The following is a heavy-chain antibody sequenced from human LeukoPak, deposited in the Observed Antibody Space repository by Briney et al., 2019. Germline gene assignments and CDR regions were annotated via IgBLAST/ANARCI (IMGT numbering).Heavy chain of an antibody. V-gene: IGHV3-9*03. J-gene: IGHJ4*02. D-gene: IGHD2-15*01. Sequence: PGGSLRLSCAASGFTFDDYAMHWVRQAPGKGLDWVSGISWNSGTIDYADSVKGRFTISRDNAKNSLYLQMNSLRAEDMALYYCAKETIPYCSGGSCTMGYFDYWGQGTLVTVSS. CDR1: GFTFDDYA. CDR3: AKETIPYCSGGSCTMGYFDY. CDR2: ISWNSGTI.